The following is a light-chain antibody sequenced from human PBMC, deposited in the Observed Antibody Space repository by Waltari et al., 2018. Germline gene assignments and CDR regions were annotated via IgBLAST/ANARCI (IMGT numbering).Light chain of an antibody. V-gene: IGKV3-20*01. Sequence: SCTGGQSGGRALAWYQQKPGQAARVLIYDLSSRATGIPDRFSGSVSGTDFSLTISRVDPDGFAVFYCQMYVRLPVTFGQGTKVEVK. J-gene: IGKJ1*01. CDR2: DLS. CDR1: QSGGRA. CDR3: QMYVRLPVT.